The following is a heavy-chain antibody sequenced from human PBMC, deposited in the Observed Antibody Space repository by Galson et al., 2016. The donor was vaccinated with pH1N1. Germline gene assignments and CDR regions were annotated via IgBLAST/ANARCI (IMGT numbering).Heavy chain of an antibody. CDR2: IYHSGST. Sequence: SETLSLTCTVSGYSIRSGSYWGWVRQSPGKGLEWIASIYHSGSTYSNVALKSRLSISVDTARNKFSLELGSVTAAGTAFYYCARISDGGNDEGEPYYFDLWGQGTLVTVSS. CDR1: GYSIRSGSY. D-gene: IGHD1-26*01. J-gene: IGHJ4*02. CDR3: ARISDGGNDEGEPYYFDL. V-gene: IGHV4-38-2*02.